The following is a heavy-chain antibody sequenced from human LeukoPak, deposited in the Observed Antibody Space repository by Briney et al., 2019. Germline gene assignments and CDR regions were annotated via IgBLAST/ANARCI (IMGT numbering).Heavy chain of an antibody. CDR2: ISWNSGSI. D-gene: IGHD6-6*01. Sequence: PGRSLRLSCAASGFTFDDYAMHWVRQAAGKGLEWVSGISWNSGSIGYADSVKGRFTISRDNAKNSLYLQMNSLRAEDMALYYCAKDIGYSSSSGFDYWGQGTLVTVSS. CDR3: AKDIGYSSSSGFDY. V-gene: IGHV3-9*03. J-gene: IGHJ4*02. CDR1: GFTFDDYA.